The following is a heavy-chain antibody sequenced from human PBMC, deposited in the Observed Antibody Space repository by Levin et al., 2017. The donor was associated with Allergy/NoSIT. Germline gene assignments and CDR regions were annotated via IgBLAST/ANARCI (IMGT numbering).Heavy chain of an antibody. Sequence: GGSLRLTCAASGFTFSTFGMHWVRQAPGKGLEWVAVMSYDGSYIYYVDSVKGRFTISRDSSKNTLYLQMNSLRTEDTAVYYCAKDSGDRLLRFVYGVDGWGQGTTVTVSS. V-gene: IGHV3-30*18. J-gene: IGHJ6*02. CDR3: AKDSGDRLLRFVYGVDG. CDR2: MSYDGSYI. CDR1: GFTFSTFG. D-gene: IGHD3-16*01.